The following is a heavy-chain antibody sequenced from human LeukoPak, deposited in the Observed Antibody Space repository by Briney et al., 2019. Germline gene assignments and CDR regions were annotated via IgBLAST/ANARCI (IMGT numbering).Heavy chain of an antibody. Sequence: SETLSLTCAVYGGSFSGYYWSWIRQPPGKGLEWIGEINHSGSTNYNPSLKSRVTISVDTSKNQFSLKLSSVTAADTAVYYFARVVQRLSYYDFWSGYHGWFDPWGQGTLVTVSS. J-gene: IGHJ5*02. V-gene: IGHV4-34*01. CDR3: ARVVQRLSYYDFWSGYHGWFDP. CDR2: INHSGST. CDR1: GGSFSGYY. D-gene: IGHD3-3*01.